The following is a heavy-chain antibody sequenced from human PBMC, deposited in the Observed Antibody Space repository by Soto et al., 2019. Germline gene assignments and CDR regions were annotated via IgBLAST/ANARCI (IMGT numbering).Heavy chain of an antibody. CDR1: GFTFSSHS. CDR2: ISYDGSIK. Sequence: QVQLVESGGGVVQPGRSLRLSCAASGFTFSSHSIQWVRQAPGKGLEWVAVISYDGSIKYYADSVKGRFTISRDNSKNTAYLQMNSLRAEDTAVFYCAREWSTSGDIDYCGQGTLVIVSS. CDR3: AREWSTSGDIDY. J-gene: IGHJ4*02. D-gene: IGHD3-10*01. V-gene: IGHV3-30-3*01.